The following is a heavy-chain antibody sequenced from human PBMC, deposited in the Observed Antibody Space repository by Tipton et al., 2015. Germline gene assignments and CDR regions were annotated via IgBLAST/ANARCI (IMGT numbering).Heavy chain of an antibody. D-gene: IGHD3-9*01. Sequence: WVRQPPGKGLEWIGSLYFSGSTYYNPSLKSRVTISIDRFKNQFSLKLSSVTAADTAVYYCACQDYDSLTRDYQTVDYWGQGTLVTVSS. V-gene: IGHV4-39*01. J-gene: IGHJ4*02. CDR2: LYFSGST. CDR3: ACQDYDSLTRDYQTVDY.